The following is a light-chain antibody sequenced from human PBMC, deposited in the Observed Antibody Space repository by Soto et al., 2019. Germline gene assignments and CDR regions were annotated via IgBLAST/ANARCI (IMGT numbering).Light chain of an antibody. Sequence: EIVMTQSPATLSVSPGEGATLSCRASQSVSTYLGWYQQRPGQSPRLLIYGASTRATGIPVRFSGSGSGTEFTLTISSLQSEDFAVYYCQQYNYWPITFGQGTRLEIK. CDR3: QQYNYWPIT. V-gene: IGKV3-15*01. J-gene: IGKJ5*01. CDR1: QSVSTY. CDR2: GAS.